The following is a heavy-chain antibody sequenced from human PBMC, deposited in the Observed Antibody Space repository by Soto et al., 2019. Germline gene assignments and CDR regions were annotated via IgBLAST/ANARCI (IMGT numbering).Heavy chain of an antibody. V-gene: IGHV1-69*01. Sequence: QAHLVQSGPEVKKPGSSVKVSCKDSGGLFSSFAISWVRQAPGQGLEWLGGILPVFGTTYYAEKFQDRLTLTADESTNTAYMELSCLTSGDMAIYYCARCGGPYVWFNEFWGQGTLVTVSS. CDR3: ARCGGPYVWFNEF. CDR1: GGLFSSFA. D-gene: IGHD3-16*01. CDR2: ILPVFGTT. J-gene: IGHJ4*02.